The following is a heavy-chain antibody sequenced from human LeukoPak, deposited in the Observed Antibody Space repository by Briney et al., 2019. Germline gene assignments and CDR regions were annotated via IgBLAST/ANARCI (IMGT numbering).Heavy chain of an antibody. D-gene: IGHD3-10*01. Sequence: GGSLRLSCAASGFSFSSYGMHWVRQAPGKGLEWVAGISFDGSNKYYADSLKGRFTISRDNSKNTLYMQMNSLRVEDTAVYYCCGGLFYCHYLGQGTLVTVSS. CDR2: ISFDGSNK. CDR1: GFSFSSYG. CDR3: CGGLFYCHY. J-gene: IGHJ4*02. V-gene: IGHV3-30*03.